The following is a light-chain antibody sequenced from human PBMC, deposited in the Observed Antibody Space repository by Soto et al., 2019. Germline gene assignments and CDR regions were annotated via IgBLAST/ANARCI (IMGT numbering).Light chain of an antibody. CDR1: SSNIGSNT. V-gene: IGLV1-44*01. CDR3: AAWDDSLNGQV. CDR2: SNN. Sequence: QSVLTQPPSASVTPGQRVTISCSGSSSNIGSNTGNWYQQLPGTAPKLLIYSNNRRPSGVPDRFSGSKSGTSASLAISGLQSDDEADYYCAAWDDSLNGQVFGGGTKVTVL. J-gene: IGLJ3*02.